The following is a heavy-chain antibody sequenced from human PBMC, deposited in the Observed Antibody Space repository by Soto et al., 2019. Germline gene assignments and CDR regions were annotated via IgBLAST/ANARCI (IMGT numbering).Heavy chain of an antibody. D-gene: IGHD3-22*01. CDR2: INPKNGGT. J-gene: IGHJ5*02. CDR3: VKHYDVSGPPSHYFDP. V-gene: IGHV1-2*02. CDR1: GYTFIGYY. Sequence: SSVKVSCKASGYTFIGYYIHWVRQAPGQGLEWMGWINPKNGGTNYAQRFQGRVTMTRDTSISTAYMDLSGLRSDDTATYYCVKHYDVSGPPSHYFDPWVQGTPVTVSS.